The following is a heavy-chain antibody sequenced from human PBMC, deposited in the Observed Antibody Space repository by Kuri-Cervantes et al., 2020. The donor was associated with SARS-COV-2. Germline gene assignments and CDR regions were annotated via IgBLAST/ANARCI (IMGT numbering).Heavy chain of an antibody. CDR3: AIRYCSGGSCYYLYYFDY. Sequence: ASVKVSCKAPETTFPNYDINWVRQATGQGLEWMGMVKTNSGNTLYAQIFQGRVTMTRDTSISTAYMELGRLRSDDTAVYYCAIRYCSGGSCYYLYYFDYWGQGTLVTVSS. CDR1: ETTFPNYD. V-gene: IGHV1-8*01. CDR2: VKTNSGNT. J-gene: IGHJ4*02. D-gene: IGHD2-15*01.